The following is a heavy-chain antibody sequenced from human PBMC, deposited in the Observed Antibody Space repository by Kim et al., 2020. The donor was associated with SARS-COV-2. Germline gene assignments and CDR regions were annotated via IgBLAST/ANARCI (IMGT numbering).Heavy chain of an antibody. CDR1: GFTFSSYG. Sequence: GGSLRLSCAASGFTFSSYGMHWVRQAPGKGLEWVAVISYDGSNKYYADSVKGRFTISRDNSKNTLYLQMNSLRAEDTAVYYCAKVLLWFGELFSPGYYGMDVWGQGTTVTVSS. CDR3: AKVLLWFGELFSPGYYGMDV. D-gene: IGHD3-10*01. V-gene: IGHV3-30*18. CDR2: ISYDGSNK. J-gene: IGHJ6*02.